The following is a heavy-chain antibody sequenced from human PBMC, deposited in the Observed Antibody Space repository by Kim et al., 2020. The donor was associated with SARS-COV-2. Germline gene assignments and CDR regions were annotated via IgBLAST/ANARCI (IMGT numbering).Heavy chain of an antibody. D-gene: IGHD1-26*01. J-gene: IGHJ4*02. V-gene: IGHV3-30-3*01. Sequence: GGSRRLSCAASGFTFSSYAMHWVRQAPGKGLEWVAVISYDGSNKYYADSVKGRFTISRDNSKNTLYLQMNSLRAEDTAVYYCARSYSGSYYDFDYWGQGT. CDR2: ISYDGSNK. CDR1: GFTFSSYA. CDR3: ARSYSGSYYDFDY.